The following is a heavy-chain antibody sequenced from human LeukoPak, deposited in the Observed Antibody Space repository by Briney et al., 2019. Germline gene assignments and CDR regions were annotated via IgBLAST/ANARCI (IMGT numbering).Heavy chain of an antibody. D-gene: IGHD3-10*01. Sequence: ASVKVSCKASGGTFSSYAISWVRQAPGQGLGWMGRIIPILGIANYAQKFQGRVTITADKSTSTAYMELSSLRSEDTAVYYCARDRMLYYYGSGSYSNWFDPWGQGTLVTVSS. J-gene: IGHJ5*02. CDR3: ARDRMLYYYGSGSYSNWFDP. CDR2: IIPILGIA. V-gene: IGHV1-69*04. CDR1: GGTFSSYA.